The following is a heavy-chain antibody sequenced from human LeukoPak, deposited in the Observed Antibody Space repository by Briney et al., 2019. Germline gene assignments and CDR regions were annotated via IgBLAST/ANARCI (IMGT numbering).Heavy chain of an antibody. CDR3: ASISVRTPNFDY. V-gene: IGHV3-74*01. D-gene: IGHD1-14*01. CDR1: GFTFSSYW. J-gene: IGHJ4*02. Sequence: PGGSLRPSCAASGFTFSSYWMHWVRQAPGKGLVWVSRINSDGSSTSYADSVKGRFTISRDNAKNTLYLQMNSLRAEDTAVYYCASISVRTPNFDYWGQGTLVTVSS. CDR2: INSDGSST.